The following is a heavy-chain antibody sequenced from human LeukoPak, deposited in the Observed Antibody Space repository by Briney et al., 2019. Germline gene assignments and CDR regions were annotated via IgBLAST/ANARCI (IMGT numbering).Heavy chain of an antibody. J-gene: IGHJ4*02. CDR3: ARHTLSYGGYDFPCDY. CDR1: GGTFSSYA. Sequence: SVKLSCKASGGTFSSYAISWVRQAPGQGLEWMGGIIPIFGTANYAQKFQGRVTITADESTSTAYMELSSLRSEDTAVYSCARHTLSYGGYDFPCDYWGQGTLVTVSS. D-gene: IGHD5-12*01. V-gene: IGHV1-69*01. CDR2: IIPIFGTA.